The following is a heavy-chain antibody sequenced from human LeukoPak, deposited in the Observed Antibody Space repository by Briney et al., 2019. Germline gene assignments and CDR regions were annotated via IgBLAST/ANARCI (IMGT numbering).Heavy chain of an antibody. V-gene: IGHV3-30*18. J-gene: IGHJ4*02. Sequence: GGSLRLSCAASGFTFSSYGMHWVRQAPGKGLEWVAVISYDGSNKYYADSVKGRFTISRDNSKNTLYLQMNSLRAEDTAVYYCAKGSSTFDYWGQGTLVTVSS. CDR2: ISYDGSNK. CDR3: AKGSSTFDY. D-gene: IGHD2-15*01. CDR1: GFTFSSYG.